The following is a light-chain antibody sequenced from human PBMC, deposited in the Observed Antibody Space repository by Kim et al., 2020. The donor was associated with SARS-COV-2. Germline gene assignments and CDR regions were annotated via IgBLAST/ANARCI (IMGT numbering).Light chain of an antibody. V-gene: IGKV1-17*01. CDR3: LQHSTYPIT. CDR2: SAS. J-gene: IGKJ5*01. Sequence: ASVGDRVPITCRASQDIRNDLGWYQQNPGRAPKRLIYSASSLQSGVPSRFSGSGSGTEFTLTISSVQPEDFATYFCLQHSTYPITFGQGTRLEIK. CDR1: QDIRND.